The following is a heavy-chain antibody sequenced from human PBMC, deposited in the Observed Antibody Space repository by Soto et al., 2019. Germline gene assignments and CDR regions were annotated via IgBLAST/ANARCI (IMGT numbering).Heavy chain of an antibody. CDR1: GGSITSGRSS. CDR2: IYHSGST. Sequence: SETLSLTCSVSGGSITSGRSSWNWIRQPPGQGLEWIAYIYHSGSTYYNPSLKSRVTISGDTSKNQFSLKVSSVTAADTAVYYCARGTSWQLPFDYWGQGTLVTVSS. D-gene: IGHD6-13*01. V-gene: IGHV4-30-2*01. J-gene: IGHJ4*02. CDR3: ARGTSWQLPFDY.